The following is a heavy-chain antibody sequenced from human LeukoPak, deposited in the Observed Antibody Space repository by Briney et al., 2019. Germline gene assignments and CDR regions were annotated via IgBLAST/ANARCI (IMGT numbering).Heavy chain of an antibody. V-gene: IGHV3-23*01. CDR2: ISGSGGST. CDR3: AKANIPYSSSWYESLAFDY. CDR1: GFTFSSYA. J-gene: IGHJ4*02. Sequence: AGRSLRLSCAASGFTFSSYAMHWVRQAPGKGLEWVSAISGSGGSTCYADSVKGRFTISRDNSKNTLYLQMNSLRAEDTAVYYCAKANIPYSSSWYESLAFDYWGQGTLVTVSS. D-gene: IGHD6-13*01.